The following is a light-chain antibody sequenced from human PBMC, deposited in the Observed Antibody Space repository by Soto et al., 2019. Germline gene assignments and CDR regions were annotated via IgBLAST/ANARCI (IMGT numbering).Light chain of an antibody. J-gene: IGKJ4*01. V-gene: IGKV4-1*01. CDR3: QQYFDTPT. CDR2: WAS. Sequence: DIVMTQSPDSLAVSLGERATINCKSSQSVLSSSKNKNYLAWYQQKPGQPPKLLIYWASTRESGVPDRFSGSGSGTDFTLTISSLQAEDVAVYYCQQYFDTPTFGGGTKVEVK. CDR1: QSVLSSSKNKNY.